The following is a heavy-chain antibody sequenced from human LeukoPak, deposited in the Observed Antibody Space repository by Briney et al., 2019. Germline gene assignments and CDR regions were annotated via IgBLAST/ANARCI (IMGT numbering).Heavy chain of an antibody. Sequence: SVTVSCKASGGTFSSYAISWVRQAPGQGLEWMGGIIPIFGTANYAQKFQGRVTITADESTSTAYMELSSLRSEDTAIYYCVRTPPNWGFDYWGQGTLVTVSS. CDR3: VRTPPNWGFDY. CDR1: GGTFSSYA. V-gene: IGHV1-69*13. J-gene: IGHJ4*02. D-gene: IGHD7-27*01. CDR2: IIPIFGTA.